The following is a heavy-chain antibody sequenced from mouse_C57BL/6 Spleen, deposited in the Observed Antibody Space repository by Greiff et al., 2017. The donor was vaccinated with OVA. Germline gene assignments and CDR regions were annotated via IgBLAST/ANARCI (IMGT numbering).Heavy chain of an antibody. CDR1: GYTFTSYW. CDR3: ARWGLYGSAMDY. D-gene: IGHD1-1*01. J-gene: IGHJ4*01. V-gene: IGHV1-69*01. Sequence: VQLQQPGAELVMPGASVKLSCKASGYTFTSYWMHWVKQRPGQGLEWIGEIDPSDSYTNYNQKFKGKSTLTVDKSSSTAYMQLSSLTSEDSAVYYCARWGLYGSAMDYWGQGTSVTVSS. CDR2: IDPSDSYT.